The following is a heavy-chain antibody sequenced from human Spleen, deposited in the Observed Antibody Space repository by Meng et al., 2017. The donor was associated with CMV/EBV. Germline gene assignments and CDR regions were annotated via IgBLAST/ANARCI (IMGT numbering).Heavy chain of an antibody. CDR3: AKVDCSGGSCYPIDY. J-gene: IGHJ4*02. CDR1: GFTFNAYA. Sequence: GGSLRLSCITSGFTFNAYAMHWVRQAPGKGLEWVAFIRYDGSNKYYADSVKGRFTISRDNSKNTLYLQMNSLRAEDTAVYYCAKVDCSGGSCYPIDYWGQGTLVTVSS. D-gene: IGHD2-15*01. V-gene: IGHV3-30*02. CDR2: IRYDGSNK.